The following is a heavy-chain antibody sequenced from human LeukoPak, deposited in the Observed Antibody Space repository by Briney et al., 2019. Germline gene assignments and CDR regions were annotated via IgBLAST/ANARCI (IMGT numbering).Heavy chain of an antibody. CDR3: ARQVGGSFDY. D-gene: IGHD3-10*01. Sequence: ASVKVSCKASGYTFTGYYMHGVRQAPGQGLEWMGWINPNNSDTIYAQKFQGRVTMTRDTSLSTGYTELSSLRSDDTAVYYCARQVGGSFDYWGQGTLVTVSS. V-gene: IGHV1-2*02. J-gene: IGHJ4*02. CDR1: GYTFTGYY. CDR2: INPNNSDT.